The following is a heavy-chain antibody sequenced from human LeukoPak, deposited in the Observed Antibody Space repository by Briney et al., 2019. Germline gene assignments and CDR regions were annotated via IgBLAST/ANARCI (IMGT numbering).Heavy chain of an antibody. CDR1: GFIFSSYA. J-gene: IGHJ4*02. D-gene: IGHD2-15*01. V-gene: IGHV3-30*18. CDR2: ISYTGNNK. CDR3: AKGLAEGSGSTGSSILHF. Sequence: GGSLRLSCAASGFIFSSYAMNWVRQAPGKGLEWVAVISYTGNNKDYADSVKGRFTISRDNSKSTLYIQMDSLRAEDTAVYYCAKGLAEGSGSTGSSILHFWGQGTLVTVSS.